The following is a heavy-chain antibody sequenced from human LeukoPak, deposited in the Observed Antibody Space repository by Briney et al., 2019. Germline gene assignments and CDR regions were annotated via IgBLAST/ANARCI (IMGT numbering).Heavy chain of an antibody. CDR2: ISTSVSTI. V-gene: IGHV3-48*03. CDR3: ARGSDYGVGAFDI. Sequence: PEGSLRLSCAASGFAFSSYEMNWVCQAPGKGLEWVSYISTSVSTIYYGDSVKGRFTISRDNAKNSLFLQMNILRAEDTAVYYCARGSDYGVGAFDIWGQGTMVTVSS. J-gene: IGHJ3*02. CDR1: GFAFSSYE. D-gene: IGHD4-17*01.